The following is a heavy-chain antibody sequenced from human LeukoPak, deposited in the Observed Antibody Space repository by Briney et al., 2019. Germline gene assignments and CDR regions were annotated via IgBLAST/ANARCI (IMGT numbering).Heavy chain of an antibody. CDR2: ISASGGST. Sequence: GGSMRLXCAASGFTLSSYAMSWVRQAPGKGLECVSSISASGGSTNYADSVKGRFTISRDNSKNTVYLQMNSLRAEDTAVYYCAKVMKGSERLTMVRGVIIKTAGLYYMDVWGKGTTVTVSS. V-gene: IGHV3-23*01. J-gene: IGHJ6*03. D-gene: IGHD3-10*01. CDR1: GFTLSSYA. CDR3: AKVMKGSERLTMVRGVIIKTAGLYYMDV.